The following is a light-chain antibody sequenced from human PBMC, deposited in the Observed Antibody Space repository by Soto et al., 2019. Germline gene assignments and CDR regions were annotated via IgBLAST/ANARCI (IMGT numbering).Light chain of an antibody. CDR2: DAS. CDR1: QGISSA. J-gene: IGKJ1*01. CDR3: QHYNSYSEA. Sequence: AIQLTQSPSSVSASVGDRVTITCRASQGISSALAWYQQKPGKAPKLLIYDASSLESGVPSRFSGSGSGTEFTLTISSLQPDDFATYYCQHYNSYSEAFGQGTKVDIK. V-gene: IGKV1-13*02.